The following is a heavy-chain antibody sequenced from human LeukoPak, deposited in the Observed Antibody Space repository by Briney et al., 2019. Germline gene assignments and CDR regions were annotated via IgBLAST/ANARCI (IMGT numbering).Heavy chain of an antibody. CDR2: IKQNGSEK. Sequence: PGGSLRLSCAASGFTFSIYWMNWVRQAPGKGLEWVANIKQNGSEKYYVDSVKGRFTISRDNAKNSLYLQMNSLRAEDTAVYYCARDTVREYCSGSSCYVDYWGQGTLVTVSS. D-gene: IGHD2-15*01. J-gene: IGHJ4*02. CDR1: GFTFSIYW. V-gene: IGHV3-7*01. CDR3: ARDTVREYCSGSSCYVDY.